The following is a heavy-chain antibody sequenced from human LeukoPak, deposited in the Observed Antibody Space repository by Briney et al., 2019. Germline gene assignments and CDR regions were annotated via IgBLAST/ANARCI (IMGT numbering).Heavy chain of an antibody. CDR3: ARDLARVVPAALVNWFDP. CDR1: GFTFSSYA. V-gene: IGHV3-30-3*01. CDR2: ISYDGSNK. Sequence: GRSLRLSCAASGFTFSSYAMHWVRQAPGKGLEWVAVISYDGSNKYYADSVKGRFTISRDNSKNTLYLQMNSLRAEDTAVYYCARDLARVVPAALVNWFDPWGQGTLVTVSS. J-gene: IGHJ5*02. D-gene: IGHD2-2*01.